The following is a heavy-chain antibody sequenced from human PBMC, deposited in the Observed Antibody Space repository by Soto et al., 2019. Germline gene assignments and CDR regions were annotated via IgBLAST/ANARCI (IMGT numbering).Heavy chain of an antibody. V-gene: IGHV6-1*01. CDR3: AGQSSGYHLSS. Sequence: SQTLSLTCGISGDSVSSKSAAWSWIRQSPSRGLEWLGRTYYRTKWYYDYAVSVKSRITINADTSKNQFSLQLNSVTPEDTAVYYCAGQSSGYHLSSWGQGTLVTVSS. CDR1: GDSVSSKSAA. D-gene: IGHD3-10*01. J-gene: IGHJ4*02. CDR2: TYYRTKWYY.